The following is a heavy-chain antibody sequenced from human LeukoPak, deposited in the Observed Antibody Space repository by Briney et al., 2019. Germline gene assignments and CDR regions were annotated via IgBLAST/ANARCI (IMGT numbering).Heavy chain of an antibody. D-gene: IGHD6-19*01. V-gene: IGHV3-7*01. CDR3: AKDLRRLDY. CDR1: GFTFTTYW. CDR2: MKPDGSEI. Sequence: GGSLRLSCAASGFTFTTYWMSWVRQAPGKGLEWVANMKPDGSEIFYVDSVKGRFTISRDNSKNTLYFQMNSLRGDDTAVYFCAKDLRRLDYWGQGALVIVSS. J-gene: IGHJ4*02.